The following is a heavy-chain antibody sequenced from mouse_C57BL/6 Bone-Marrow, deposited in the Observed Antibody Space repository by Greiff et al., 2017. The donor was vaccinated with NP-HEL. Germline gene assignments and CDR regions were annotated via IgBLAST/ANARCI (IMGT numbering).Heavy chain of an antibody. CDR2: ISSGSSTI. V-gene: IGHV5-17*01. CDR3: ARFGPYAMDY. J-gene: IGHJ4*01. Sequence: EVKVVESGGGLVKPGGSLKLSCAASGFTFSDYGMHWVRQAPEKGLEWVAYISSGSSTIYYADTVKGRCTITRDNAKNTLFLQMTSLRSEDTAMYYCARFGPYAMDYWGQGTSVTVSS. CDR1: GFTFSDYG.